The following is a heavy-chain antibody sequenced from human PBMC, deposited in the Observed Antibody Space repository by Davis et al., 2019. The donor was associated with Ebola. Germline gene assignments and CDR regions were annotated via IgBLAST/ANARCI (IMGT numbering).Heavy chain of an antibody. CDR2: IHHSGST. D-gene: IGHD6-19*01. J-gene: IGHJ6*02. V-gene: IGHV4-39*07. CDR3: ARGGWYASYYYYYYGMDV. Sequence: MPSETLSLTCTVSGGSISSSSFYWGWIRQPPGKGLEWIGSIHHSGSTYYNPSLKSRVTISVDTSKNQFSLKLSSVTAADTAVYYCARGGWYASYYYYYYGMDVWGQGTTVTVSS. CDR1: GGSISSSSFY.